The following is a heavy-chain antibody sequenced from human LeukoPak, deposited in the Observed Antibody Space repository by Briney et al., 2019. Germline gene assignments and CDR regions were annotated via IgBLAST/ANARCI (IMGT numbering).Heavy chain of an antibody. Sequence: GSLGLSCAASGFTFRTYAMSWVRQPPGKGLEWIGYIYYSGSTSYNSSLKSRVTISVDMSKNHFSLRLSSVTAADTAVYYCAREPGNTGHFDYWGQGTLVTVSS. J-gene: IGHJ4*02. CDR3: AREPGNTGHFDY. V-gene: IGHV4-59*01. CDR2: IYYSGST. CDR1: GFTFRTYA. D-gene: IGHD1-14*01.